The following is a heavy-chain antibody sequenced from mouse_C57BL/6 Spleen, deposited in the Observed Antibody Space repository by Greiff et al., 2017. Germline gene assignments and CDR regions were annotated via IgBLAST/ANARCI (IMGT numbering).Heavy chain of an antibody. CDR1: GFNIKDYY. D-gene: IGHD1-1*01. V-gene: IGHV14-1*01. CDR2: LDPEDGDT. CDR3: TTWSGMITTVVSRGYFDV. Sequence: EVQLQQSGAELVRPGASVKLSCTASGFNIKDYYMHWVKQRPEQGLEWIGRLDPEDGDTEYAPKFQGKATMTADPSSNTAYLQLSSLTSEDTAVYYCTTWSGMITTVVSRGYFDVWGTGTTGTVSS. J-gene: IGHJ1*03.